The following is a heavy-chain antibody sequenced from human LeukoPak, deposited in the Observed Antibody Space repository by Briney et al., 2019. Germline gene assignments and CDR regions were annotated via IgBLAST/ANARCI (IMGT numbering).Heavy chain of an antibody. V-gene: IGHV3-7*01. D-gene: IGHD1-26*01. CDR1: GSTFSNFW. CDR2: IKGDGSEK. Sequence: GGSLRLSCAASGSTFSNFWMNWVRQAPGKGLEWVANIKGDGSEKYYVGSVRGRFTISRDNAKNSLYLQMNSLRADDTAVYYCARGGSSPDYWGQGTLVTVSS. CDR3: ARGGSSPDY. J-gene: IGHJ4*02.